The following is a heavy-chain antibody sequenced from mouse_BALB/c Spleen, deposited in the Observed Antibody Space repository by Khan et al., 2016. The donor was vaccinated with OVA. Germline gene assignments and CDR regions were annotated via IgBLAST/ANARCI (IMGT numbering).Heavy chain of an antibody. D-gene: IGHD2-3*01. CDR1: GYSITSDYS. J-gene: IGHJ2*01. CDR3: ARDGYYFDY. V-gene: IGHV3-1*02. Sequence: EVQLQESGPDLVKPSQSLSLTCTVTGYSITSDYSWHWIRQFPGNKLEWMGYIHYSGSTNYNPSLKSRISITRDTSKNQFFLQLNSVTTEDTATYYCARDGYYFDYWGQGTTLTVSA. CDR2: IHYSGST.